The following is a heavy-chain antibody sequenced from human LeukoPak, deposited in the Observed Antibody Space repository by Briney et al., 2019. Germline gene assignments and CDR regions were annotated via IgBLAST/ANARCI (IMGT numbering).Heavy chain of an antibody. Sequence: TPSETLSLTCTVSGGSISSGSYYWSWLRQPAGKGLEWIGRIYTSGSTNYNPSLKSRVTISVDTSKNQFSLKLSSVTAADTAVYYCARGIQAGWLAYYYYYYMDVWGKGTTVTISS. V-gene: IGHV4-61*02. D-gene: IGHD6-19*01. CDR3: ARGIQAGWLAYYYYYYMDV. CDR1: GGSISSGSYY. CDR2: IYTSGST. J-gene: IGHJ6*03.